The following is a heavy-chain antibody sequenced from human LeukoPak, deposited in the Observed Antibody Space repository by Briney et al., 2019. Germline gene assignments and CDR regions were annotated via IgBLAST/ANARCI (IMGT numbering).Heavy chain of an antibody. CDR1: GGSISSYY. Sequence: PSETLSLTCTVSGGSISSYYWSWIRQPAGKGLEWIGRIYTSGSTNYNPSLRSRVTMSVDTSKNQFSLKLSSVTAADTAVYYCAREREEHHYHDSSWFLDVWGKGTTVTVSS. J-gene: IGHJ6*04. V-gene: IGHV4-4*07. D-gene: IGHD3-22*01. CDR2: IYTSGST. CDR3: AREREEHHYHDSSWFLDV.